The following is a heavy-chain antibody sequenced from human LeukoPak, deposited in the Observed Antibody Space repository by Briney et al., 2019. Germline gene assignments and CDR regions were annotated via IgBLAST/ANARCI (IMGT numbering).Heavy chain of an antibody. CDR3: ARGRDGFEFYYYYYMDV. J-gene: IGHJ6*03. Sequence: SETLSLTCTVSGGSISSYYWSWIRQPPGKGLEWIGYIYYSGSTNYNPSLKSRVTISVDTSKNQFSLKLSSVTAADTAVYYCARGRDGFEFYYYYYMDVWGKGTTVTASS. CDR2: IYYSGST. V-gene: IGHV4-59*01. D-gene: IGHD3-10*01. CDR1: GGSISSYY.